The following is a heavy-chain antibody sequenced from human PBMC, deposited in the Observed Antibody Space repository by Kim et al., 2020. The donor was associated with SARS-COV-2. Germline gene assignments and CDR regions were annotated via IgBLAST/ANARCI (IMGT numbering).Heavy chain of an antibody. V-gene: IGHV5-51*01. CDR1: GYSFTSYW. CDR3: ARHYDILTGSYYYGMDV. D-gene: IGHD3-9*01. J-gene: IGHJ6*02. Sequence: ESLKISCKGSGYSFTSYWIGWVRQMPGKGLEWMGIIYPGDSDTRYSPSFQGQVTISADKSISTAYLQWSSLKASDTAMYYCARHYDILTGSYYYGMDVWGQGTTVTVSS. CDR2: IYPGDSDT.